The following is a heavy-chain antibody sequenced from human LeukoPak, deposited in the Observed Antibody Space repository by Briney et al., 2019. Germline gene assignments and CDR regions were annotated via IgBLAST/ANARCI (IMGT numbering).Heavy chain of an antibody. D-gene: IGHD3-3*01. CDR1: GFTFDDYA. Sequence: GRSLRLSCAASGFTFDDYAMHWARQAPGKGLEWVSAISGSGGSTYYADSVKGRFTISRDNSKNTLYLQMNSLRAEDTAVYYCAKDKETILEWFTDYWGQGTLVTVSS. CDR2: ISGSGGST. V-gene: IGHV3-23*01. CDR3: AKDKETILEWFTDY. J-gene: IGHJ4*02.